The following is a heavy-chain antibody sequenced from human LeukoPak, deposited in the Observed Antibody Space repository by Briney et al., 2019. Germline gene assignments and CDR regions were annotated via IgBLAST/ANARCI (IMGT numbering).Heavy chain of an antibody. V-gene: IGHV3-7*01. D-gene: IGHD3-10*01. CDR1: GFTFSSYW. Sequence: GGSLRLSCAASGFTFSSYWMSWVCQAPGKGLEWVANIKQDGSEKYYVDSVKGRFTISRDNAKNSLYLQMNSLRAEDTAVYYCARDQSWFGELFDYWGQGTLVTVSS. CDR3: ARDQSWFGELFDY. CDR2: IKQDGSEK. J-gene: IGHJ4*02.